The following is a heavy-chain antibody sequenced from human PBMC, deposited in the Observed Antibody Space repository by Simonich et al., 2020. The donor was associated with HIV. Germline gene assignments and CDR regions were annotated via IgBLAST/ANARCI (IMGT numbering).Heavy chain of an antibody. V-gene: IGHV4-59*12. CDR1: NGSISNYY. CDR3: ARGYSTSWYWFDP. CDR2: IYYGGNT. Sequence: QVQLQESGPGLVKPSETLSLTGTVSNGSISNYYWSWIRQPPGKGLEWVGYIYYGGNTNYNSSLQSRVTMSLDTSKTQFSLKLSSVTAADTAVYYCARGYSTSWYWFDPWGQGTLVTVSS. J-gene: IGHJ5*02. D-gene: IGHD6-13*01.